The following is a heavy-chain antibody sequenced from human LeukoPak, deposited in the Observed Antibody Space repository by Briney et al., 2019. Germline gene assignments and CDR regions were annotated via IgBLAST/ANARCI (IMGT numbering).Heavy chain of an antibody. V-gene: IGHV1-8*03. CDR3: ARTNYDFWSGRLRGNNLFDP. CDR2: INPNSGNT. J-gene: IGHJ5*02. CDR1: GYTFTGYY. Sequence: GASVKVSCKASGYTFTGYYMHWVRQAPGQGLEWMGWINPNSGNTGYAQKFQGRVTITRNTSISTAYMVLSSLRSEDTAVYYCARTNYDFWSGRLRGNNLFDPWGQGTLVTVSS. D-gene: IGHD3-3*01.